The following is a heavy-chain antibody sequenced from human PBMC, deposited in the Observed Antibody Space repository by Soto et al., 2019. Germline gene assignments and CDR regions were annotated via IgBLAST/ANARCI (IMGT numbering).Heavy chain of an antibody. CDR1: GYTFTTYD. CDR3: ARGFLARDHYYFMDV. CDR2: MNSKSGNT. J-gene: IGHJ6*03. Sequence: QVPLVQSGAEVKKPGASVKVSCEASGYTFTTYDINWVRQATGQGLEWMGWMNSKSGNTGYAQKFQGRLTMTRDPSISTAYMELSSLTSDDAAIYFCARGFLARDHYYFMDVWGKGTTVTVSS. V-gene: IGHV1-8*01.